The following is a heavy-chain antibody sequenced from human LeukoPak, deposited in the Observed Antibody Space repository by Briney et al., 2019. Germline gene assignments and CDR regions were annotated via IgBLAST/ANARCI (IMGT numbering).Heavy chain of an antibody. J-gene: IGHJ4*02. CDR3: AKNDYFDSSGYYTY. Sequence: GGSLRLSCAASGFTFSTYAMHWVRQAPGKGLEWVAVISKDGSNKYYADSVEGRFTISRDNSKNTLYLQMNSLRAEDTAVYYCAKNDYFDSSGYYTYWGQGTLVTVSS. V-gene: IGHV3-30*18. CDR1: GFTFSTYA. D-gene: IGHD3-22*01. CDR2: ISKDGSNK.